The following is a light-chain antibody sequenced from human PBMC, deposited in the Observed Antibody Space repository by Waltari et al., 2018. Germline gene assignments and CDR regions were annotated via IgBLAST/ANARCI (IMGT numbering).Light chain of an antibody. J-gene: IGKJ1*01. V-gene: IGKV3-15*01. CDR3: QQYNNWPSWT. CDR1: QSVSSN. CDR2: GAS. Sequence: EIVMTQSPATLSVSPGERATLSCRASQSVSSNLAWYQQKPGQAPRLLTYGASTRATGIPARFSGSGSGTEFTLTISGMQSEDFAVYYCQQYNNWPSWTFGQGTKVEIK.